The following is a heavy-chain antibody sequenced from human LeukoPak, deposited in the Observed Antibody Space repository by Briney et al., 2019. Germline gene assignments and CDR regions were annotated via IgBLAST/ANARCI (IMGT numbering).Heavy chain of an antibody. Sequence: GTSLRLSCTASGFTLSSYAMSWVRQAPGEGLEWVSTISGSADNTNYAEAVKGRFTISRDNSKNTMYLQMNSLRAEDTAVYYCAKQGFGCWGQGTLVTVSS. CDR3: AKQGFGC. V-gene: IGHV3-23*01. J-gene: IGHJ4*02. CDR1: GFTLSSYA. CDR2: ISGSADNT.